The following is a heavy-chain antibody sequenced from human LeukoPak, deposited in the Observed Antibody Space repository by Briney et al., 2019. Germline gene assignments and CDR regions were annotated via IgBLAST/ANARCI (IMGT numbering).Heavy chain of an antibody. CDR1: GYTFTSYY. Sequence: ASVKVSCKASGYTFTSYYMHWARQAPGQGLEWMGIINPSGGSTSYAQKFQGRVTMTRDTSTSTVYMELSSLRSEDTAVYYCARDSTGTGAFDIWGQGTMVTVSS. D-gene: IGHD1-1*01. J-gene: IGHJ3*02. V-gene: IGHV1-46*01. CDR3: ARDSTGTGAFDI. CDR2: INPSGGST.